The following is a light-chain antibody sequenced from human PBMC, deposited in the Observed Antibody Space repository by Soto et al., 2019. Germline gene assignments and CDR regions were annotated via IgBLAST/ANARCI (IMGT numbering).Light chain of an antibody. CDR2: GAS. V-gene: IGKV3-15*01. CDR3: QQYNNWPWT. CDR1: QSVSSN. J-gene: IGKJ1*01. Sequence: EIEMTQSPATLSVSPGERATLSCRASQSVSSNLAWYQQKPGQAPRLLIYGASTRPTGIPARFSGSGSGTEFTLTISSLQSEDFAVYYCQQYNNWPWTFGQGTKVEIK.